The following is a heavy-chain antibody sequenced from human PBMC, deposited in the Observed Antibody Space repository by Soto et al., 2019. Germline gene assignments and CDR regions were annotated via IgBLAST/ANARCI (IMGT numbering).Heavy chain of an antibody. CDR1: GGSISSGGYY. CDR3: AASRGYYGSGSYYKIDYGMDV. J-gene: IGHJ6*02. Sequence: QVQLQESGPGLVKPSQTLSLTCTVSGGSISSGGYYWSWIRQHPGKGLEWIGYIYYSGSTYYNPSLKSRVTISVDTSKNQFSLKLSSVTAADTAVYYCAASRGYYGSGSYYKIDYGMDVWGQGTTVTVSS. V-gene: IGHV4-31*03. D-gene: IGHD3-10*01. CDR2: IYYSGST.